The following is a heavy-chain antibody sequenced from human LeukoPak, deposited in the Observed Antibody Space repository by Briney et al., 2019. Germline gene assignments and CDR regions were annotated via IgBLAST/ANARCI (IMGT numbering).Heavy chain of an antibody. CDR2: IYYSGST. D-gene: IGHD3-22*01. Sequence: SETLSLTCAVYGGSFSGYYWSWIRQPPGKGLEWIGSIYYSGSTYYNPSLKSRVTISVDTSKNQFSLKLSSVTAADTAVYYCASIAFYDSSGDVDYWGQGTLVTVSS. CDR3: ASIAFYDSSGDVDY. CDR1: GGSFSGYY. V-gene: IGHV4-34*01. J-gene: IGHJ4*02.